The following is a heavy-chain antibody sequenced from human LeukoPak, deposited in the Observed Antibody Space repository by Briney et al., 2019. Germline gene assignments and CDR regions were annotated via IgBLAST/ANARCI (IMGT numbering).Heavy chain of an antibody. CDR1: GGSISSSSYY. V-gene: IGHV4-39*01. CDR3: ARTPGCEVWFDS. D-gene: IGHD2-15*01. CDR2: IYYSGST. J-gene: IGHJ5*01. Sequence: SETLSLTCTVSGGSISSSSYYWGWIRQPPGKGLEWIGSIYYSGSTYYNPSLKSRVTISVDTSKNQFSLKLSSVTAADTAVYYCARTPGCEVWFDSWGQGTLVTVFS.